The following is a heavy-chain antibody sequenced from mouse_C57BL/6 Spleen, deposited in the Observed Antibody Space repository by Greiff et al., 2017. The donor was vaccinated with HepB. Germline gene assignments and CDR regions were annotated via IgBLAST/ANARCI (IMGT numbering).Heavy chain of an antibody. CDR2: IYPGSGNT. Sequence: QVQLQQSGAELVRPGASVKLSCKASGYTFTDYYINWVKQRPGQGLEWIARIYPGSGNTYYNEKFKGKATLTAEKSSSTAYMQLSSLTAEDSAVYFCARCLYGWGGFDYWGQGTTLTVSS. J-gene: IGHJ2*01. CDR1: GYTFTDYY. D-gene: IGHD2-2*01. CDR3: ARCLYGWGGFDY. V-gene: IGHV1-76*01.